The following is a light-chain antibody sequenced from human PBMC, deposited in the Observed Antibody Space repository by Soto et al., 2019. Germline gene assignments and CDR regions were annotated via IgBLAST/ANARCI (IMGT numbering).Light chain of an antibody. V-gene: IGLV1-44*01. J-gene: IGLJ7*01. CDR2: SNN. CDR3: AAWDDSLSGWV. CDR1: SSNIGSNT. Sequence: QLVLTQPPSASGTPGQRVTMSCSGSSSNIGSNTVNWYQQVPGTAPKLLIHSNNQRPSGVPDRFSGSKSGTSASLAISGLQSEDEADYYCAAWDDSLSGWVFGGGTQLTVL.